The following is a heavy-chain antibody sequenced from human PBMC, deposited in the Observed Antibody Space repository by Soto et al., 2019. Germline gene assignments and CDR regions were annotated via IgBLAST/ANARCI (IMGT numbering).Heavy chain of an antibody. CDR2: IYYSGST. CDR1: GVSISGYY. J-gene: IGHJ6*02. V-gene: IGHV4-59*01. CDR3: ARLTTTNYYYGMDV. D-gene: IGHD4-4*01. Sequence: SETLSLTCTVSGVSISGYYWSWIRQPPGKGLEWIGYIYYSGSTNYNPSLKSRVTISVDTSKNQFSLKLSSVTAADTAVYYCARLTTTNYYYGMDVWGQGTTVTVS.